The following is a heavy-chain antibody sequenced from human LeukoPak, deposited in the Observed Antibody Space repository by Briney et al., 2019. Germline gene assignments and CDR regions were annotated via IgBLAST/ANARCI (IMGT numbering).Heavy chain of an antibody. J-gene: IGHJ4*02. Sequence: SVKLSCKASGGTFSSYAISWVRQAHGQGLEWMGRIIPILGIANYAQKFQGRVTITADKSTSTAYMELSSLRPEDTAVYYCARDSAYCSSTSCKILDYWGQGTLVTVSS. V-gene: IGHV1-69*04. CDR2: IIPILGIA. CDR3: ARDSAYCSSTSCKILDY. CDR1: GGTFSSYA. D-gene: IGHD2-2*01.